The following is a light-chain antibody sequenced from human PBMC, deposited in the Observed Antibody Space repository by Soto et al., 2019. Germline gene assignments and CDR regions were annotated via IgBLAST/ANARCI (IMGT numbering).Light chain of an antibody. CDR3: QQRSDWPRT. CDR1: QSFXSH. V-gene: IGKV3-11*01. CDR2: NAA. Sequence: IVMTQCPASLSLSPGERATLSCMASQSFXSHLVWFQQKPGQAPRVLXDNAANRASGSPARLSGSGSATDFPLTISSLDPEDFAVYYCQQRSDWPRTFGPGTKVDIK. J-gene: IGKJ3*01.